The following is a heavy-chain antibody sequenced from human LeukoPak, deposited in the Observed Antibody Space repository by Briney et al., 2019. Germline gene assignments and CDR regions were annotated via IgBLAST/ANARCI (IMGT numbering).Heavy chain of an antibody. CDR1: GGSISTCY. Sequence: SETLSLTCTVSGGSISTCYWNWFRQHPPKGRVWWGYIYYSGATTYNPSLQSRGSTSVDTSNNQFSLQLISVAAAATAVYYSSRGMHSYVHRGEGTHVTVSS. CDR3: SRGMHSYVH. D-gene: IGHD5-18*01. CDR2: IYYSGAT. J-gene: IGHJ4*02. V-gene: IGHV4-59*01.